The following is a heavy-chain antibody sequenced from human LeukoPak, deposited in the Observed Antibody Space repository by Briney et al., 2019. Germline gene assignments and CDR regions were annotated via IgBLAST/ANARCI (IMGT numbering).Heavy chain of an antibody. CDR1: GGTFSSYA. CDR3: ARDDGYSYRKGVDRFDY. CDR2: ISAYNGNT. J-gene: IGHJ4*02. V-gene: IGHV1-18*01. Sequence: ASVNVSCKASGGTFSSYAISWVRQAPGQGLEWMGWISAYNGNTNYAQKLQGRVTITTDTSTSTAYMELRSLRSDDTAVYYCARDDGYSYRKGVDRFDYWGQGTLVTVSS. D-gene: IGHD5-18*01.